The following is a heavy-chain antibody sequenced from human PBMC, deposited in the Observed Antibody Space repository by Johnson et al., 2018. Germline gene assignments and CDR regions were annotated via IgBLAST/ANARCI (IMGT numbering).Heavy chain of an antibody. Sequence: VQLVQSGGDLVHPGGSLRLSCAASGFAFGSFAMSWVRQAPGKGLEWVSSIHGGDGCALYADSVRGLFTMSRDNSKNMLPLELNSLRVDDTARYYCAKDFVSGNGIFDPFDIRGRGTMVTVSS. CDR2: IHGGDGCA. J-gene: IGHJ3*02. CDR3: AKDFVSGNGIFDPFDI. D-gene: IGHD1-26*01. V-gene: IGHV3-23*04. CDR1: GFAFGSFA.